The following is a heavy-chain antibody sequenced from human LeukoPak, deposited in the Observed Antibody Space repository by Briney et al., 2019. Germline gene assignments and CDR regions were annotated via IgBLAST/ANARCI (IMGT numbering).Heavy chain of an antibody. J-gene: IGHJ3*02. CDR3: AREGIGNAFDI. CDR1: GGAISSYY. V-gene: IGHV4-59*01. Sequence: SETLSLTCTVSGGAISSYYWSWIRQPPGKGLEWIGYIYYSGSTNYNPSLKSRVTISVDTSKNQFSLKLSSVTAADTAVNYCAREGIGNAFDIWGQGTMVTVSS. CDR2: IYYSGST. D-gene: IGHD6-13*01.